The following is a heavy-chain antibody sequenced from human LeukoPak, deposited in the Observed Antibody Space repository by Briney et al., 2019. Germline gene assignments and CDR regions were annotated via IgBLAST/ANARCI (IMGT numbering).Heavy chain of an antibody. CDR1: GGSFSAYY. J-gene: IGHJ4*03. Sequence: SETLSLTCAVYGGSFSAYYWSWVSQSPGKGLEWVGATNHRGDTNYNPSFKSRVPISVDTSTTQSSLKGTSLTAADTAIYYCARGPTISETGYFVYWGQGTLVTVSS. V-gene: IGHV4-34*01. CDR3: ARGPTISETGYFVY. D-gene: IGHD1-1*01. CDR2: TNHRGDT.